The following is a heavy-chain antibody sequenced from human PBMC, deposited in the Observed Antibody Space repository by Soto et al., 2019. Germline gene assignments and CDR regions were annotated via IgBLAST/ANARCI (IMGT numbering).Heavy chain of an antibody. CDR2: IRNKANFYAT. CDR1: GLTLSEHY. CDR3: TRVTFFPTSPKHGMDV. Sequence: GGSLRLSCAASGLTLSEHYMDWVRQAPGKDLEWVGRIRNKANFYATEYAASVKGRFIISRDDSKNSLYLQMNRLKIEDPAIYYCTRVTFFPTSPKHGMDVCGQGTTVAVSS. D-gene: IGHD3-16*01. J-gene: IGHJ6*02. V-gene: IGHV3-72*01.